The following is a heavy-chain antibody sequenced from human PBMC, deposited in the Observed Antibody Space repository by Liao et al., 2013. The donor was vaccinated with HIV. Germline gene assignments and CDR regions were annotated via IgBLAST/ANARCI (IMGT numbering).Heavy chain of an antibody. V-gene: IGHV4-39*07. CDR2: VYYTDNSYYDPYSETT. D-gene: IGHD5-18*01. CDR1: GGSISSSSYY. J-gene: IGHJ3*02. CDR3: ARGVTAFDI. Sequence: QLQLQESGPGLVKPSETLSLTCTVSGGSISSSSYYWVWIRQPPGKGLEWIGYVYYTDNSYYDPYSETTHYSPSLRSRVTISLDTSKRQFSLELRSVTAADTAIYYCARGVTAFDIWGQGTMVTVSS.